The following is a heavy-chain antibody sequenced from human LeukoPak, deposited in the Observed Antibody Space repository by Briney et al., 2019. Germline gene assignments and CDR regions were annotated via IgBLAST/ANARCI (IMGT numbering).Heavy chain of an antibody. V-gene: IGHV3-23*01. CDR2: ISGSGGST. D-gene: IGHD5-24*01. J-gene: IGHJ4*02. CDR3: AREDGYNAPFDY. Sequence: VSAISGSGGSTYYADSVKGRFTISRDNSKNMLYLQMNSLRAEDTAVYYCAREDGYNAPFDYWGQGTLVTVSS.